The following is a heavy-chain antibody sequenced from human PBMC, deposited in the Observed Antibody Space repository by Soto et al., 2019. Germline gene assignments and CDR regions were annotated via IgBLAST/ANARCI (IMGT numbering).Heavy chain of an antibody. Sequence: ASVKVSCKASGGTFSSYAISWVRQAPGQGLEWMGGIIPIFGTANYAQKFQGRVTITADESTSTAYMELSSLRSEDTAVYYCARKIVVVPAGSLYYYYYGMDVWGQGTTVTVSS. CDR3: ARKIVVVPAGSLYYYYYGMDV. CDR2: IIPIFGTA. J-gene: IGHJ6*02. CDR1: GGTFSSYA. D-gene: IGHD2-2*01. V-gene: IGHV1-69*13.